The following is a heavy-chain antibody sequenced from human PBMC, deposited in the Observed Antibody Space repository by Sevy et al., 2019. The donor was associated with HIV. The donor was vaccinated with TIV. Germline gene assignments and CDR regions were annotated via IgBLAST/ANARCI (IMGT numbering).Heavy chain of an antibody. CDR3: ATESAYWRNFDY. CDR2: MYHSGRS. J-gene: IGHJ4*02. Sequence: SETLSLTCAVSGYSISSGYYWGWVRQPPGKGLEWIGSMYHSGRSSFNPSLKSRVTISVDTSKNQFSLKLTSVTAADTAVYYCATESAYWRNFDYWGQGTLVTVSS. V-gene: IGHV4-38-2*01. D-gene: IGHD2-8*02. CDR1: GYSISSGYY.